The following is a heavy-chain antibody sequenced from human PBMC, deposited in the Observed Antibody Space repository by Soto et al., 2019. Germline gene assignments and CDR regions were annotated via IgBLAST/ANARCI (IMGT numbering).Heavy chain of an antibody. CDR1: GFTFSSYS. D-gene: IGHD6-6*01. Sequence: PGGSLRLSCAASGFTFSSYSMNWVRQAPGKGLEWVSFISSISSNINYADSVKGRFTISRDNSRDTVHLQMNSLRAEDTAVYYCARHRSSSSDLGYWGQGTLVTVSS. J-gene: IGHJ4*02. CDR3: ARHRSSSSDLGY. V-gene: IGHV3-21*01. CDR2: ISSISSNI.